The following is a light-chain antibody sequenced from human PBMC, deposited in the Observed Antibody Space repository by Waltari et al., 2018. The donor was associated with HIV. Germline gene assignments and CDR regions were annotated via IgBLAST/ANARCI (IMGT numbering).Light chain of an antibody. CDR2: ANN. Sequence: QSVLTQPPSASGTPGQRVTLSCSGTSSNIGSNDVSWYQQFPGTAPKVLMSANNQRPSGVPDRFSASKSGTSASLAISGLHSEDEADYYCATWDDSLNGPLFGGGTKLTVL. CDR3: ATWDDSLNGPL. J-gene: IGLJ2*01. V-gene: IGLV1-44*01. CDR1: SSNIGSND.